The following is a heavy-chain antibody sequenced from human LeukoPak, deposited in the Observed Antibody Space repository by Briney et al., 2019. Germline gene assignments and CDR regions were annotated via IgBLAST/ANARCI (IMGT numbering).Heavy chain of an antibody. CDR2: IYYSGST. J-gene: IGHJ2*01. Sequence: SETLSLTCTVSGGSISSYYWSWIRQPPGKGLEWIGYIYYSGSTNYNPSLKSRVTISVDTSKNQFSLKLSSVTAADTAVYYCARVYYSSSYDYWYFDLCGRGTLVTVSS. CDR1: GGSISSYY. D-gene: IGHD6-13*01. CDR3: ARVYYSSSYDYWYFDL. V-gene: IGHV4-59*01.